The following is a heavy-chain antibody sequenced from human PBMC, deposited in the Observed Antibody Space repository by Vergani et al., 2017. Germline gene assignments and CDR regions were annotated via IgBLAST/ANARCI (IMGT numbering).Heavy chain of an antibody. V-gene: IGHV3-23*01. J-gene: IGHJ4*02. CDR2: IVGNGATS. Sequence: EVQLLESGGDLVQPGGSLRLSCTASGFIFSTYAMSWVRQAPGTGLECISGIVGNGATSHHADSVKGRFTISRDNSKNTLYLEMNSLRAEDTAVYYCVKGRVWYWNYVNSFDNWGQGTLVAVSS. CDR1: GFIFSTYA. CDR3: VKGRVWYWNYVNSFDN. D-gene: IGHD1-7*01.